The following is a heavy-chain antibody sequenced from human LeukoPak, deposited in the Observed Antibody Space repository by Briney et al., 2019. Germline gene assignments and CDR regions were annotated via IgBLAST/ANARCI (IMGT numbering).Heavy chain of an antibody. CDR3: ARVRGWGFDP. CDR2: ISGSGEST. Sequence: PGGSLRLSCAGSEFTFRSCALSWVRQAPGKGLEWVSTISGSGESTYYADSVKGRFTISRDNSKNTLYLQMNSLRAEDTAVYYCARVRGWGFDPWGQGTLVTVSS. CDR1: EFTFRSCA. V-gene: IGHV3-23*01. D-gene: IGHD3-10*01. J-gene: IGHJ5*02.